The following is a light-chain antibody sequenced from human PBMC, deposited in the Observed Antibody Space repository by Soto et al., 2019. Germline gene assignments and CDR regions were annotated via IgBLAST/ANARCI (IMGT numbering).Light chain of an antibody. CDR2: DVS. V-gene: IGLV2-14*01. CDR3: SSYTSISTPLYV. J-gene: IGLJ1*01. CDR1: SSDVGGYNY. Sequence: QSALTQPASVSGSPGQSITISCTGTSSDVGGYNYVFWYQQHPGKAPKLMIYDVSNRPSGVSNLFSGSKSGNTASLTISGLQAEDESDYYCSSYTSISTPLYVFGPGTKVTVL.